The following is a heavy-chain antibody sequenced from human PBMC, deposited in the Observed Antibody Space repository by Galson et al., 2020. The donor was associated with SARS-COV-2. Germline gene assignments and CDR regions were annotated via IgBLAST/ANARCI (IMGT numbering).Heavy chain of an antibody. CDR2: MNPNSGNS. Sequence: ASVKVSCKASGYTFTSYDINWVRQAPVQGLEWMGWMNPNSGNSGHAQKFQGRVTMTRNTSISTAYMELSSLRSEDTAIYYCATPIVGGTFDYWGQGTLVTVSA. CDR3: ATPIVGGTFDY. D-gene: IGHD1-26*01. V-gene: IGHV1-8*01. J-gene: IGHJ4*02. CDR1: GYTFTSYD.